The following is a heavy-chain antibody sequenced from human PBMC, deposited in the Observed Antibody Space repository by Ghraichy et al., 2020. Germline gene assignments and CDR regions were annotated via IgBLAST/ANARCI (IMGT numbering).Heavy chain of an antibody. CDR2: IGSSGSDT. D-gene: IGHD4-23*01. V-gene: IGHV3-23*01. CDR1: GFTFSSHP. J-gene: IGHJ5*01. Sequence: GGSLRLSCAASGFTFSSHPMSWVRQAPGKGLEWVSAIGSSGSDTYYRDSVKGRFTISRDNSKNTLYLQMNSLRAEDTALYYCARWDISAWYDWWGQGTLVTVSS. CDR3: ARWDISAWYDW.